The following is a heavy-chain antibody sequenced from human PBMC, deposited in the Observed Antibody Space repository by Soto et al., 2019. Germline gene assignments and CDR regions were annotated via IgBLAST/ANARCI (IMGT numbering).Heavy chain of an antibody. CDR3: ATARNNYDILTGLTYYFDY. V-gene: IGHV4-31*03. Sequence: PSETLSLTCTVSGGSISSGGYYWSWIRQHPGKGLEWIGYIYYSGSTYYNPSLKSRVTISVDTSKNQFSLKLSSVTAADTAVYYCATARNNYDILTGLTYYFDYWGQGTLVTVSS. D-gene: IGHD3-9*01. CDR2: IYYSGST. J-gene: IGHJ4*02. CDR1: GGSISSGGYY.